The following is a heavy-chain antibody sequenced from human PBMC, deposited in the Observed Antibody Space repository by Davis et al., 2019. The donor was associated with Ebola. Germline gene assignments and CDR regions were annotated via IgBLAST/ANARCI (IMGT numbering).Heavy chain of an antibody. CDR2: INYSGNT. CDR3: ARGPGCSGGSCSGDY. Sequence: MPSETLSLTCSVSGGSISSGSYYWGWIRQPPGKGLEWIGSINYSGNTFYNPSLKSRVTISVDTSKNQFSLKLSSVTAADTAVYYCARGPGCSGGSCSGDYWGQGTLVTVSS. D-gene: IGHD2-15*01. J-gene: IGHJ4*02. CDR1: GGSISSGSYY. V-gene: IGHV4-39*07.